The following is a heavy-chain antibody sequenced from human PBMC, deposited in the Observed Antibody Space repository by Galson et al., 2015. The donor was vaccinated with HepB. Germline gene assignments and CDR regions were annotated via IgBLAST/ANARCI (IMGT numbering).Heavy chain of an antibody. J-gene: IGHJ4*02. CDR1: GFTFSSYG. Sequence: SLRLSCAASGFTFSSYGMHWVRQAPGKGLEWVAVISYDGSNKYYADSVKGRFTISRDNSKNTLYLQMNSLRAEDTAVYYCAKDRYSSGWYSFDYWGQGTLVTVSS. CDR3: AKDRYSSGWYSFDY. V-gene: IGHV3-30*18. CDR2: ISYDGSNK. D-gene: IGHD6-19*01.